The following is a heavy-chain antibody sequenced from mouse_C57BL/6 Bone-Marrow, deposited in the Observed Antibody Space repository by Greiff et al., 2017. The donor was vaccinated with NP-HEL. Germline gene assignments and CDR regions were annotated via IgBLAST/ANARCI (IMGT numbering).Heavy chain of an antibody. J-gene: IGHJ2*01. CDR3: ARDGSSAY. Sequence: EVKVVESGGGLVQSGRSLRLSCATSGFTFSDFYMEWVRQAPGKGLEWIAASRNKANDYTTEYSASVKGRFIVSRDTSQSILYLQMNALRAEDTAIYYCARDGSSAYWGQGTTLTVSS. CDR1: GFTFSDFY. V-gene: IGHV7-1*01. CDR2: SRNKANDYTT. D-gene: IGHD1-1*01.